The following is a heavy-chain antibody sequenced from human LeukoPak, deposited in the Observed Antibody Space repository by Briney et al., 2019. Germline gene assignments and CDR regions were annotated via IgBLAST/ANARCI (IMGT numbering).Heavy chain of an antibody. D-gene: IGHD4-17*01. J-gene: IGHJ2*01. CDR3: AKDRSSVTNWYFDL. V-gene: IGHV3-9*01. CDR2: ISWNSGRI. Sequence: PGGSLRLSCAASGFTFDDYAMHWVRQAPGKGLEWVSGISWNSGRIGYADSVKGRFTISRDNAKNSLYLQMNNLRAEDTALYYCAKDRSSVTNWYFDLWGRGTLVTVSS. CDR1: GFTFDDYA.